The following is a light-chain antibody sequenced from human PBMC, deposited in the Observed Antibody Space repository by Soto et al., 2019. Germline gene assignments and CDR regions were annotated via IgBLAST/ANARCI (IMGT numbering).Light chain of an antibody. J-gene: IGKJ3*01. CDR3: QQTHSLPLS. V-gene: IGKV3-11*01. CDR1: QSVSSY. Sequence: EIVFTHSPVTLSLSQGERATLSCRASQSVSSYLAWYQQKPGQAPRLLIYDASNRATGIPARFSGSGSGIDFTLRISSLQPEDFATYYCQQTHSLPLSCGPGNKGDIK. CDR2: DAS.